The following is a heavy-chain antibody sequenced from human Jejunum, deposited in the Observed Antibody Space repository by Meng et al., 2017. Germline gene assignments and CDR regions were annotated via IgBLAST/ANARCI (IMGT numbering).Heavy chain of an antibody. CDR1: GDSFTDYY. CDR3: ARRIRGGSYLG. Sequence: QLQLLQWGAGLLKPSETRALTCTVYGDSFTDYYWNWIRQPPGKGLEWIGEIHHSGSTNYNASLESRVTISRDTSKKQFSLRLSSVTAADTAVYYCARRIRGGSYLGWGQGTLVTVSS. D-gene: IGHD1-26*01. V-gene: IGHV4-34*01. CDR2: IHHSGST. J-gene: IGHJ4*02.